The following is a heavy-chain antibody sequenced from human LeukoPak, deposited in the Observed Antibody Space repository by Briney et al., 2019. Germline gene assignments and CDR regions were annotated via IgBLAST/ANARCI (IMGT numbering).Heavy chain of an antibody. Sequence: PGGSLRLSCAASGFTFSDYYMSWIRQAPGKGLEWVSYISSSGSTIYYADSVKGRFTISRDNAKNSLYLQMNSLRAEDTVVYYCARDGDCGGDCSSGMDVWGQGTTVTVSS. J-gene: IGHJ6*02. V-gene: IGHV3-11*01. D-gene: IGHD2-21*02. CDR1: GFTFSDYY. CDR3: ARDGDCGGDCSSGMDV. CDR2: ISSSGSTI.